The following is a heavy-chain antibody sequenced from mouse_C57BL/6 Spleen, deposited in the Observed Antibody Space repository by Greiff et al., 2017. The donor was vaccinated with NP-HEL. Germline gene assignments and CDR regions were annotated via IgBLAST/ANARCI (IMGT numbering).Heavy chain of an antibody. D-gene: IGHD2-4*01. CDR2: ISYDGSN. J-gene: IGHJ1*03. V-gene: IGHV3-6*01. CDR1: GYSITSGYY. Sequence: ESGPGLVKPSQSLSLTCSVTGYSITSGYYWNWIRQFPGNKLEWMGYISYDGSNNYNPSLKNRISITRDTSKNQFFLKLNSVTTEDTATYYCARRDYPWYFDVWGTGTTVTVSS. CDR3: ARRDYPWYFDV.